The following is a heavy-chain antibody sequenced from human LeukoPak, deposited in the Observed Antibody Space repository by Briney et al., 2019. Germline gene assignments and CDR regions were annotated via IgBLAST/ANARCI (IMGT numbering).Heavy chain of an antibody. CDR2: MNLDGSEK. V-gene: IGHV3-7*01. D-gene: IGHD3-22*01. Sequence: GGSLRLSCTASGFIFSTSWMTWVRQAPGKGLEWVANMNLDGSEKYYVDSVKGRFTISRDNAKNSLYLQMNSLRAEDTAVYYCGRDPYHDSLDYWGQGTLVTVSS. CDR3: GRDPYHDSLDY. CDR1: GFIFSTSW. J-gene: IGHJ4*02.